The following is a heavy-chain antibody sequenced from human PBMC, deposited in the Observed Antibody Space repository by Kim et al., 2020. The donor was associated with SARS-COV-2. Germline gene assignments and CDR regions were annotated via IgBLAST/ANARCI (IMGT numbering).Heavy chain of an antibody. CDR2: IYSDGST. CDR3: TTPGWELLY. J-gene: IGHJ4*02. D-gene: IGHD1-26*01. V-gene: IGHV3-53*01. Sequence: GGSLRLSCAASGFTVNSNSMSWVCQAPGKGLEWVSVIYSDGSTNYADSVKGRFTISRDNSKNTLYLQMNSLRAEDTAVYYCTTPGWELLYWGQGTQVTVSS. CDR1: GFTVNSNS.